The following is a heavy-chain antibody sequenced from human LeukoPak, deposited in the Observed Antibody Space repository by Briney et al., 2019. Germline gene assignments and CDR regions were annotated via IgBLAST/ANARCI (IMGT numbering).Heavy chain of an antibody. CDR1: GFTFSTYW. CDR2: INNDGRGT. V-gene: IGHV3-74*01. J-gene: IGHJ4*02. CDR3: ARGLYGADS. D-gene: IGHD4-17*01. Sequence: GGSLRLSCAASGFTFSTYWMHWVPQAPGRGLEWVSRINNDGRGTNYADSVKGRFTISRDNAGNTLYLQMNSLRVDDTAVYYCARGLYGADSWGQGTLVTVSS.